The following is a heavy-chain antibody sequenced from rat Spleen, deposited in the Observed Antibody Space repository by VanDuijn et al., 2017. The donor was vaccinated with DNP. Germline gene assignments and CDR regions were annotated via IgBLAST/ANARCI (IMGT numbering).Heavy chain of an antibody. D-gene: IGHD1-3*01. V-gene: IGHV5S13*01. Sequence: EVQLVESGGGLIQPGRSLKLSCAASGFTFSDYAMAWVRQAPKEGLEWVATISTSGEYTHYRDSVKGRFTISRDNAQDTQYLQMDSLRSEDTATYFCARHGRVTTVATYWYFDFWGPGTMVTVSS. CDR2: ISTSGEYT. J-gene: IGHJ1*01. CDR3: ARHGRVTTVATYWYFDF. CDR1: GFTFSDYA.